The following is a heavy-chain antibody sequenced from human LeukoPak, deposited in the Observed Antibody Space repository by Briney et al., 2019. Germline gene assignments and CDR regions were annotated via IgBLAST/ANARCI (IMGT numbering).Heavy chain of an antibody. J-gene: IGHJ3*02. CDR2: INCNGRNI. V-gene: IGHV3-20*04. D-gene: IGHD3-22*01. CDR3: ARVTKQYYYDSSHHRDPSDI. CDR1: GFTFDDYG. Sequence: SGGSLRLSCATSGFTFDDYGMSWVRQAPGKGLEWVSDINCNGRNIYYADSGRGRFTISRDKAKNSLQLQINSLRAEDTAVYFCARVTKQYYYDSSHHRDPSDIWGQGKMVIVSS.